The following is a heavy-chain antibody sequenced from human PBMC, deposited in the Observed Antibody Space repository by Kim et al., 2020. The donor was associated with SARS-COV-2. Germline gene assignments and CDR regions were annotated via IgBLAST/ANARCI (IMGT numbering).Heavy chain of an antibody. CDR2: FDPEDGET. CDR3: ATAQQLGLYYYYYGMDV. CDR1: GYTLTELS. Sequence: ASVKVSCKVSGYTLTELSMHWVRQAPGKGLEWMGGFDPEDGETIYAQKFQGRVTMTEDTSTDTAYMELSSLRSEDTAVYYCATAQQLGLYYYYYGMDVWGQGTTVTVSS. J-gene: IGHJ6*02. V-gene: IGHV1-24*01. D-gene: IGHD6-13*01.